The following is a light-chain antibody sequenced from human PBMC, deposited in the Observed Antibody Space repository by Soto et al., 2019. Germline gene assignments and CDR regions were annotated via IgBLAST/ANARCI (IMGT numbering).Light chain of an antibody. CDR1: QDIAGY. Sequence: DIQVTQSPSSVSASVGDRVTITCRASQDIAGYLAWYQHKPGEAPNLLIHTASTLHGGVPSRFSGSGSGTDFTLTITSLQAEDFATYYCQQTRSYPSTFGGGTKVEIK. CDR2: TAS. J-gene: IGKJ4*01. V-gene: IGKV1-12*02. CDR3: QQTRSYPST.